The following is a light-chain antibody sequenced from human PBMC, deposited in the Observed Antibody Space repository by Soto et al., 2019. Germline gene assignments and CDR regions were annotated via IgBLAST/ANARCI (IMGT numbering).Light chain of an antibody. CDR3: QQYAGSPST. Sequence: EIVLTQSPGTLSLSPGERATLSCRASQTATSNYLAWYQRKPGQAPRLLIYGASSRATDIPDRFSGSGSGTDFTLTITRMEPEDYAVYFCQQYAGSPSTFGQGTKVEIK. CDR1: QTATSNY. V-gene: IGKV3-20*01. J-gene: IGKJ1*01. CDR2: GAS.